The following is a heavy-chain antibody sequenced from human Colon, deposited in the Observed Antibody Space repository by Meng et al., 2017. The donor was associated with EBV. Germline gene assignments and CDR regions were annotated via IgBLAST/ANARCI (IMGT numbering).Heavy chain of an antibody. V-gene: IGHV4-39*01. CDR1: GGSISISSYY. Sequence: LQEPGPGLVKPSETLSLTCTVSGGSISISSYYWGWIRQPPGKGLEWIGSIYYNGSTYYNPSLKSRVTISVDTSKNQFSLKLNSVTAADTAVYYCARRRYYYGSGSYHSYYFDYWGQGALVTVSS. D-gene: IGHD3-10*01. CDR3: ARRRYYYGSGSYHSYYFDY. J-gene: IGHJ4*02. CDR2: IYYNGST.